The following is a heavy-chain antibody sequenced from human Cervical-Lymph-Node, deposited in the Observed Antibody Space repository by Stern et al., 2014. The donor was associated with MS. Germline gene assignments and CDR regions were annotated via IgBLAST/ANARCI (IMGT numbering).Heavy chain of an antibody. D-gene: IGHD4-23*01. J-gene: IGHJ1*01. CDR1: GFTFSGYT. V-gene: IGHV3-21*01. CDR2: IISSSRYI. Sequence: EVQLVESGGGLVKPGGSLRLSCTGSGFTFSGYTMNWVRQAPGKGLEWVSSIISSSRYIYYSDSVKGRFTISRDNVNSSVYLHMDSLRVEDTAVYFCAIGKDGRWAHWGQGTLVTVSS. CDR3: AIGKDGRWAH.